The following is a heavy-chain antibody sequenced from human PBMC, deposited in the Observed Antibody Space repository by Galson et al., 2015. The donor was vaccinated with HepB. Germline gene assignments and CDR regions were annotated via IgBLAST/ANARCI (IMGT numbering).Heavy chain of an antibody. J-gene: IGHJ3*02. V-gene: IGHV3-21*06. CDR1: GFTFRSYS. D-gene: IGHD6-19*01. Sequence: SLRLSCAASGFTFRSYSMNWVRQAPGKGLEWVSSISPDGNLIYYPDSVKGRFTSSRDNAVNSLYLQMNSLRVEDTSVYYCATSRPLPVAGRAVSDAFDIWGQGTMVTVSS. CDR2: ISPDGNLI. CDR3: ATSRPLPVAGRAVSDAFDI.